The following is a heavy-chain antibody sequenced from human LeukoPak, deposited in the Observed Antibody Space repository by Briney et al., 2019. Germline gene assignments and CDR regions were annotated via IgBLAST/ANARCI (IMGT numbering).Heavy chain of an antibody. J-gene: IGHJ4*02. V-gene: IGHV4-59*02. CDR1: GGSVSSVY. CDR2: IYYSGNT. Sequence: SETLSLTCTVSGGSVSSVYWSWIRQPPGKGLEWIGYIYYSGNTNYNPSLKSRVTISVDTSKNQFSLRLSSVTAAGTAVYYCARDSLHEYVWGSYRFFDYWGQGTLVTVSS. D-gene: IGHD3-16*02. CDR3: ARDSLHEYVWGSYRFFDY.